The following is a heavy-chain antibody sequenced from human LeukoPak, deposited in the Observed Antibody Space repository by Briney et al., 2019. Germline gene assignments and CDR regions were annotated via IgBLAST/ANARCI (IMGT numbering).Heavy chain of an antibody. D-gene: IGHD2-2*01. CDR3: AREPRTLGYCSSTSCKGFDY. J-gene: IGHJ4*02. V-gene: IGHV1-2*02. Sequence: ASVKVSCKASGYTFTGYYMHWVRQAPGQGLEWMGWINPNSGGTNYAQKFQGRVTMTRDTSISTAYMELSRLRSDDTAVYYCAREPRTLGYCSSTSCKGFDYWGQGTLVTVSS. CDR2: INPNSGGT. CDR1: GYTFTGYY.